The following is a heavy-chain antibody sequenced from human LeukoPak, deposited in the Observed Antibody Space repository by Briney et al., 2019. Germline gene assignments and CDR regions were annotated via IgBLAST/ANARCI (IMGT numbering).Heavy chain of an antibody. D-gene: IGHD4-17*01. CDR3: ARVPYGDTLDS. CDR1: GFTFSSYC. V-gene: IGHV3-7*03. J-gene: IGHJ4*02. Sequence: GGSLRLSCAASGFTFSSYCMSGVRQAPGEGLEWGANINQERSEKYYVDCVKGLFTISRDNDKNSLSLQMNSMRAEDTAVYSCARVPYGDTLDSWGQGTLVTVSS. CDR2: INQERSEK.